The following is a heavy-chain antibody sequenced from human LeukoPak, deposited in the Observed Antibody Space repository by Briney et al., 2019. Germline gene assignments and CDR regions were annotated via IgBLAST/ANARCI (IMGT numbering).Heavy chain of an antibody. J-gene: IGHJ2*01. CDR3: ARGGHNSQFDL. CDR2: IIPIYGTA. V-gene: IGHV1-69*05. Sequence: GASVKVSSKAPVGTFISYAIRSVRQAPGQRGEWMGEIIPIYGTANYGQKFQGRVTITTDESTSTAYMELSSMRSEDTAVYYCARGGHNSQFDLWGCGTLVTVSS. CDR1: VGTFISYA. D-gene: IGHD1-1*01.